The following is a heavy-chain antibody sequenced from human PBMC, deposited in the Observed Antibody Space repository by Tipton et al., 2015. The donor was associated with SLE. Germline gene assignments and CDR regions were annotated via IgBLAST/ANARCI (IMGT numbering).Heavy chain of an antibody. Sequence: SLRLSCAASGFTFSSYWMHWVRQAPGKGLVWVSRINSDGSSTSYADSVRGRFTISRDNAKNTLYLQMNSLRAEDTAVYYCVSAMTTVTTVDLWGRGTLVTVSS. CDR3: VSAMTTVTTVDL. D-gene: IGHD4-17*01. CDR1: GFTFSSYW. CDR2: INSDGSST. V-gene: IGHV3-74*01. J-gene: IGHJ2*01.